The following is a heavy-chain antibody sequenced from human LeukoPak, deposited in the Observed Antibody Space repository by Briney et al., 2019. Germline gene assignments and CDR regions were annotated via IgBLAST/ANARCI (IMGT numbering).Heavy chain of an antibody. Sequence: SETLSLTCTVSGGSISSYYWSWIRQPPGKGLEWIGYIYYSGSTNYNPSLKSRVTISVDTSKNQFSLKLSSVTAADTAVYYCARSSPFDYWGQGTLVTVSS. J-gene: IGHJ4*02. V-gene: IGHV4-59*12. CDR2: IYYSGST. CDR1: GGSISSYY. D-gene: IGHD6-6*01. CDR3: ARSSPFDY.